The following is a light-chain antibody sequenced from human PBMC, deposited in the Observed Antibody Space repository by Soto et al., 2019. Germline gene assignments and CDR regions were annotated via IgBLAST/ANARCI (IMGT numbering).Light chain of an antibody. CDR3: CSYAGSRWV. CDR2: EVN. V-gene: IGLV2-23*02. J-gene: IGLJ3*02. CDR1: SDDIGNFNL. Sequence: QSVLTQPASVSGSPGQSLTFSCTGSSDDIGNFNLVSWYQQYPGKAPKLILYEVNKRPLGVSDRFSGSKSGNTASLTISGLQAEDEEDYHCCSYAGSRWVVGGGTEVPVL.